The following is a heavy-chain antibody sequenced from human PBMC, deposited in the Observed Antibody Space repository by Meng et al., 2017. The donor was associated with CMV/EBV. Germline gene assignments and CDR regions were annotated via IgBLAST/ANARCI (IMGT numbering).Heavy chain of an antibody. CDR3: ARGHYGMDV. J-gene: IGHJ6*02. CDR2: ISYSADTM. Sequence: GESLKISCVASGFTFTDYYMSWIRQAPGKGLEWVSYISYSADTMDYADSVSGRFTISRDNAENSVFLQMNSLTVDDSAIYYCARGHYGMDVWGQGTTVTVS. CDR1: GFTFTDYY. V-gene: IGHV3-11*01.